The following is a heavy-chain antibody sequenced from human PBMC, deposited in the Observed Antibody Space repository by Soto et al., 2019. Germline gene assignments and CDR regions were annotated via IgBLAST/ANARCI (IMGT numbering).Heavy chain of an antibody. D-gene: IGHD5-12*01. J-gene: IGHJ6*02. CDR3: TTDEEPMPDDNSRGYSGSYYYYYGMDV. CDR1: GFTFSNAW. V-gene: IGHV3-15*07. Sequence: PGGSLRLSCAASGFTFSNAWMNWVRQAPGKGLEWVGRIKSKTDGGTTDYAAPVKGRFTISRDDSKNTLYLQMNSLKTEDTAVYYCTTDEEPMPDDNSRGYSGSYYYYYGMDVWGQGTTVTVSS. CDR2: IKSKTDGGTT.